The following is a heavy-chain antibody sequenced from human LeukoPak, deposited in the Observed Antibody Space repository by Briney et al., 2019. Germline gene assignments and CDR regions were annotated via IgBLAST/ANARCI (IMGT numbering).Heavy chain of an antibody. Sequence: GGSLRLSCAASGFTFSSYAMHWVRQAPGKGLEWVAVVSYDGSNKYYADSVKGRFTISRDNSKNTLYLQMNSLRAEDTAVYYCAKTHLLLWFGELVAFDIWGQGTMVTVSS. CDR3: AKTHLLLWFGELVAFDI. J-gene: IGHJ3*02. D-gene: IGHD3-10*01. CDR2: VSYDGSNK. V-gene: IGHV3-30*01. CDR1: GFTFSSYA.